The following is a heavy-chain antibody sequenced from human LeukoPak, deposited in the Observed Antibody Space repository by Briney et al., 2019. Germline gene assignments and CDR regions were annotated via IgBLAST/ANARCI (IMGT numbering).Heavy chain of an antibody. J-gene: IGHJ4*02. CDR3: ARDSSPTTAGTLDS. CDR2: IIVFFGTA. CDR1: GGSFGSDG. Sequence: GASVKVSCKASGGSFGSDGVAWVRQAPGQGLEWMGRIIVFFGTAKYAQKFQGRVTITADTSTNTAYMELSHLRFEDTAVYFCARDSSPTTAGTLDSWGQGTLVTVSS. D-gene: IGHD5-12*01. V-gene: IGHV1-69*06.